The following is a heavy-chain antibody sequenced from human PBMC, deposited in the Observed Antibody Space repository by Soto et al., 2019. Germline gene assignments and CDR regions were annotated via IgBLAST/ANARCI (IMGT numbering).Heavy chain of an antibody. CDR2: ISSSGSTI. J-gene: IGHJ6*02. V-gene: IGHV3-11*01. CDR1: GFTFSDYY. Sequence: PGGSLRLSCAASGFTFSDYYMSWIRQAPGKGLEWVSYISSSGSTIYYADSVKGRFTISRDNAKNSLYLQMNSLRAEDTAVYYCASEGGIAARPDYYYGMDVWGQGTTVTVSS. CDR3: ASEGGIAARPDYYYGMDV. D-gene: IGHD6-6*01.